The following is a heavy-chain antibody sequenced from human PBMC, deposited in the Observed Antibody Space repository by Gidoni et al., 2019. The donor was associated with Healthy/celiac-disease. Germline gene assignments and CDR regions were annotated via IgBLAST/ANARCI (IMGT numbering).Heavy chain of an antibody. CDR3: ARGVLRFLEWLQDLGMDV. V-gene: IGHV4-39*01. CDR2: IYYSGST. D-gene: IGHD3-3*01. J-gene: IGHJ6*02. CDR1: CGSLSRSSYS. Sequence: QLQLQESGPGLVKPSETLSLTCTVPCGSLSRSSYSWGWRRQPPGKGLEWIGSIYYSGSTYYNPSLKSRVTISVDTSKNQFSLKLSSVTAADTAVYYCARGVLRFLEWLQDLGMDVWGQGTTVTVSS.